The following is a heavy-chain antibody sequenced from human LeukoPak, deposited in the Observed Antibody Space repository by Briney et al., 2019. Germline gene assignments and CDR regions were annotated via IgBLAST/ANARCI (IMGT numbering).Heavy chain of an antibody. V-gene: IGHV1-18*01. J-gene: IGHJ4*02. D-gene: IGHD6-19*01. Sequence: ASVKVSCKASGYTFKSYAITWVRQAPGQGLEWMGWIDPYNGNTNYAQKLQGRVTMTTDTSTSTAYMELRSLRSDDTAVYYCATGIAVAGTLGYWGQGTLVTVSS. CDR2: IDPYNGNT. CDR3: ATGIAVAGTLGY. CDR1: GYTFKSYA.